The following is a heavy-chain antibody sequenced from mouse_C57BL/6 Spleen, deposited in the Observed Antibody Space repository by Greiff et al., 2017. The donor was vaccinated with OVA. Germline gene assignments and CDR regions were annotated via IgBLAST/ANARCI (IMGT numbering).Heavy chain of an antibody. J-gene: IGHJ2*01. V-gene: IGHV1-42*01. D-gene: IGHD3-3*01. Sequence: EVQLQPSGPELVKPGASVKISCKATGYSFTGYYMNWVKQSPEKSLEWIGEINPSTGGTTYNQKFKGKARLTVDNSSSTAYMQLKSLTSEDAAVYYCARWGGLFDYWGQGTTLTVSS. CDR2: INPSTGGT. CDR1: GYSFTGYY. CDR3: ARWGGLFDY.